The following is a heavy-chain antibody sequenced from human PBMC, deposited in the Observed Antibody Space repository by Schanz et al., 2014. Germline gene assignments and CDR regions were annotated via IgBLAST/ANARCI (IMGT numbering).Heavy chain of an antibody. CDR3: VRDTDYHFDY. V-gene: IGHV3-53*04. CDR2: IYSGDNT. Sequence: EVQLVESGGGLVQPGGSLRLSCAASGFTVSSNYMSWVRQAPGKGLEWVSVIYSGDNTYYADSVKGRFTISRHNSKNTLYLQMNSLRAEDTAVYYCVRDTDYHFDYWGQGTLVTVSS. CDR1: GFTVSSNY. J-gene: IGHJ4*02. D-gene: IGHD4-17*01.